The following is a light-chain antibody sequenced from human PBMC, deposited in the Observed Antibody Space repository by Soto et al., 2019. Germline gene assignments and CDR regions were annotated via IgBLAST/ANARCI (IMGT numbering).Light chain of an antibody. CDR2: EGS. CDR1: SSDFGGYKF. Sequence: QSALTQPASVSGSPGQSVTISCTGTSSDFGGYKFVSWYQHHPGTVPKLMIYEGSKRPSGVSNRFSGSKSGNTASLTISGLQAEDEADYYCCSYSTSGNFVFGSGTKGTVL. V-gene: IGLV2-23*01. J-gene: IGLJ1*01. CDR3: CSYSTSGNFV.